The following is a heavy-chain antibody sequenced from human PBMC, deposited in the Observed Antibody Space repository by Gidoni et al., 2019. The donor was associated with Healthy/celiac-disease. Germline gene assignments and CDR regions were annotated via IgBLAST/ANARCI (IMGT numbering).Heavy chain of an antibody. CDR3: ARGPPYDFWSGYSVTPVAFDI. CDR1: GGSISSSSYY. V-gene: IGHV4-39*01. J-gene: IGHJ3*02. D-gene: IGHD3-3*01. CDR2: IYYSGST. Sequence: QLQLQESGPGLVKPSETLSLTCTVSGGSISSSSYYWGWIRQPPGKGLEWIGRIYYSGSTYYNPSLKSRVTISVDTSKNQFSLKLSSVTAADTAVYYCARGPPYDFWSGYSVTPVAFDIWGQGTMVTVSS.